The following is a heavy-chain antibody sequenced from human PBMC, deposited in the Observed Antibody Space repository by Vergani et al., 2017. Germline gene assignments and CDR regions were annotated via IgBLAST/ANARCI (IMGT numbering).Heavy chain of an antibody. Sequence: EVQLLESGGGLVQPGGSLRLSCAASGFTFSSYAMSWVRQAPGKGLEWVSAISGSGGSTYYADSVKGRFTISRDNSKNTLYLQMNSLRAEDTAVYYCAKEYPNSYYYDTPYVGYGAFDIWGQGTMVTVSS. CDR3: AKEYPNSYYYDTPYVGYGAFDI. D-gene: IGHD3-22*01. V-gene: IGHV3-23*01. CDR1: GFTFSSYA. J-gene: IGHJ3*02. CDR2: ISGSGGST.